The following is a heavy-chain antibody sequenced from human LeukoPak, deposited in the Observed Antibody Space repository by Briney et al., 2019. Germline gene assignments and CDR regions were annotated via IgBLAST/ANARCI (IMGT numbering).Heavy chain of an antibody. J-gene: IGHJ4*02. CDR2: ISYDGSNK. D-gene: IGHD3-22*01. V-gene: IGHV3-30*01. Sequence: GGSLRLSCAASGFTFSSYAMHWVRQAPGKGLEWVAVISYDGSNKYYADSVKGRFTISGDNSKNTLYLQMNSLRAEDTAVYYCARSTLTYDSSGLHFDYWGQGTLVAVSS. CDR1: GFTFSSYA. CDR3: ARSTLTYDSSGLHFDY.